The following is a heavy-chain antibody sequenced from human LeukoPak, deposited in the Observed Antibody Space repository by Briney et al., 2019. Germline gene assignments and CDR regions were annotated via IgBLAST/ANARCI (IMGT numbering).Heavy chain of an antibody. D-gene: IGHD6-19*01. CDR1: GYTFTGHF. J-gene: IGHJ1*01. Sequence: ASVKVSCKASGYTFTGHFMHWVRQAPGQGLEWVGWIDPNSGGTNYAQKFQGRVTMTSDTSISTAYMELSRLRSDDTAVYYCAKPRSSGWYYTKEPPSGSFFRHWGQGTLVTVSS. CDR2: IDPNSGGT. V-gene: IGHV1-2*02. CDR3: AKPRSSGWYYTKEPPSGSFFRH.